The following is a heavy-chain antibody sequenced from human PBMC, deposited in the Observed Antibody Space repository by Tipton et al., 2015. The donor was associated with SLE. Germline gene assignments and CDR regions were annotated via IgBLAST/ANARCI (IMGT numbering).Heavy chain of an antibody. J-gene: IGHJ4*02. CDR1: GGSISSGGYC. Sequence: TLSLTCTVSGGSISSGGYCWSWIRQPAGKGLEWIGRIYTTGSTNYNPSLKSRVTMSVDTSKNQFSLKLSSVTAADTAIYYCARDGNGYCSGGICYDYFDFWGQGTLVTVSS. V-gene: IGHV4-61*02. CDR3: ARDGNGYCSGGICYDYFDF. CDR2: IYTTGST. D-gene: IGHD2-15*01.